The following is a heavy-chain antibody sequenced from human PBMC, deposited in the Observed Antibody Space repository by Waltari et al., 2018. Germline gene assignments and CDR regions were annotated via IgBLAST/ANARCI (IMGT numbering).Heavy chain of an antibody. CDR2: IKTYCGEQ. CDR1: GCTLPYFL. V-gene: IGHV3-7*01. Sequence: DVQRVASGGGLVQPGGALRLSCAASGCTLPYFLMSWFRQATGKGLEWVCNIKTYCGEQSYVNSVKGRFSVSRDNAKSSLFRQMANLRAEATAVYYCARDSYYLQKTGHDAFDIWGQGTTVPFSS. J-gene: IGHJ3*02. CDR3: ARDSYYLQKTGHDAFDI. D-gene: IGHD1-1*01.